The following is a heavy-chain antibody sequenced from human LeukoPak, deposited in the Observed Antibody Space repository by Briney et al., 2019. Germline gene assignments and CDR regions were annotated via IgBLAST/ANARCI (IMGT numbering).Heavy chain of an antibody. CDR1: GFTFSEYA. CDR3: AKDDPSRDGSTRTYYFDY. V-gene: IGHV3-23*01. Sequence: GGSLRLSCSASGFTFSEYAMSWVRQAPGKGLEWVSAIGGYGSDTYYTDSVKGRFTISRDNSKNKLYLQMNSLRAEDTAVYYCAKDDPSRDGSTRTYYFDYWGQGTLVTVSS. D-gene: IGHD2-2*01. CDR2: IGGYGSDT. J-gene: IGHJ4*02.